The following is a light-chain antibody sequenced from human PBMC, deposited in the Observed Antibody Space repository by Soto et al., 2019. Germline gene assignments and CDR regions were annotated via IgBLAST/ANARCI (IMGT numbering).Light chain of an antibody. CDR1: QSISSW. Sequence: DIQITQSPPTLSASVRGRVSITCRANQSISSWLAWYQQKPGRAPKLLIYDAANLKRGVPSRFSRSGSRTEFTLTVSGLQRDDFATSNCQQYNSFYTFGQGTKVDIK. J-gene: IGKJ2*01. CDR3: QQYNSFYT. V-gene: IGKV1-5*01. CDR2: DAA.